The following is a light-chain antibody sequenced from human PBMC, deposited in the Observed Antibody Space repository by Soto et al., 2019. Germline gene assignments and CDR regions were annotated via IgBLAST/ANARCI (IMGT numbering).Light chain of an antibody. CDR3: MQGGT. CDR2: KVS. V-gene: IGKV2-30*01. CDR1: QSLVYSDGNTY. Sequence: DVVMTQSPLSLPVTLGQPASISCRSSQSLVYSDGNTYLNWFQQRPGQSPRRLIYKVSNRDSGVPDRFSGSGSGTDFTLKISRVEAGDVGVYYCMQGGTFGQGTKLEIK. J-gene: IGKJ2*01.